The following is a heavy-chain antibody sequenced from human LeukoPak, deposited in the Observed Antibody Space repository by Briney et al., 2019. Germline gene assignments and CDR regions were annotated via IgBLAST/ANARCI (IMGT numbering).Heavy chain of an antibody. CDR2: ISSSGSTI. D-gene: IGHD6-13*01. V-gene: IGHV3-11*01. CDR3: ATPSYSSSPTIGMDV. J-gene: IGHJ6*02. Sequence: GGSLRLSCAASGFTFSDYYISWIRQAPGQGLEWCSYISSSGSTIYYADSVKGRFTISRDNAKNSLYLQMNSLRAEDTAVYSCATPSYSSSPTIGMDVWGQGTTVTDSS. CDR1: GFTFSDYY.